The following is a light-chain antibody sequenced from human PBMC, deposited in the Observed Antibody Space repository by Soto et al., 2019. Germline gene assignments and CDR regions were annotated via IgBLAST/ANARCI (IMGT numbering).Light chain of an antibody. CDR1: QSVSSY. V-gene: IGKV3-11*01. CDR2: DAS. CDR3: QQRRDWPLT. J-gene: IGKJ1*01. Sequence: EIVLTQSPATLSLSPGERATLSCRASQSVSSYFAWYQQKPGQAPRLLIYDASSRATGIPARFSGSGSGTDFTLTISSLEPEDFAVYYCQQRRDWPLTFGQGTKVDIK.